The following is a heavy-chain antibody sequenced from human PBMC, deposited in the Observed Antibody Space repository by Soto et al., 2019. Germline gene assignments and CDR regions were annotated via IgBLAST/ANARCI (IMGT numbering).Heavy chain of an antibody. D-gene: IGHD6-19*01. CDR3: AKDRGIAVAGTSTEYFQH. J-gene: IGHJ1*01. CDR2: ISYDGSNK. CDR1: GFTFSSYG. Sequence: GGSLRLSCAASGFTFSSYGMHWVRQAPGKGLEWVAVISYDGSNKYYADSVKGRFTISRDNSKNTLYLQMNSLRAEDTAVYYCAKDRGIAVAGTSTEYFQHWGQGTLVTVSS. V-gene: IGHV3-30*18.